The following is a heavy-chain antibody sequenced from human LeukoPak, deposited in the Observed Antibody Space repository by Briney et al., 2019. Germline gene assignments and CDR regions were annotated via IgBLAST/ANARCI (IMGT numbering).Heavy chain of an antibody. J-gene: IGHJ4*02. Sequence: AEGSLRLSCAASGFTFSNYWMNWVRQAPGKGPEWVAIIKKDGSEKYYVDSVKGRFTISRDNAKNSLYLQMNSLRADDTAVYFCAGGAGFLIDYWGQGALVTVSS. CDR1: GFTFSNYW. CDR2: IKKDGSEK. D-gene: IGHD2/OR15-2a*01. V-gene: IGHV3-7*01. CDR3: AGGAGFLIDY.